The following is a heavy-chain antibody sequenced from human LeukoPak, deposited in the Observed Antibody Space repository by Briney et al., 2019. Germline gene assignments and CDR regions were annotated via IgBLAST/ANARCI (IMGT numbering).Heavy chain of an antibody. D-gene: IGHD3-22*01. CDR1: GFTFSNYG. CDR2: ISFDGSQK. Sequence: GGSLRLSCAASGFTFSNYGMHWVRQAPGKGLEWVALISFDGSQKYYADSVKGRFTISRDNSKNTLYLQMNSLRAEDTAVYYCAKDRRLYYYDSSGYRHYGMDVWGQGTTVTVSS. CDR3: AKDRRLYYYDSSGYRHYGMDV. V-gene: IGHV3-30*02. J-gene: IGHJ6*02.